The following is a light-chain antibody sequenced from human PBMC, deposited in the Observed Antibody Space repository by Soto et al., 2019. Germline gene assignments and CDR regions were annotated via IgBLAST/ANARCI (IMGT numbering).Light chain of an antibody. J-gene: IGLJ2*01. Sequence: QSVLTQPPSASGSPGQSVTISCTGTSSDVGGYNYVSWYQHHPGKAPKLMIYEVTKRPSGVPDRFSGSKSGNTASLTVSGLQAEDEADYYCSSYAGSKNFVLFGGGTKLTVL. CDR2: EVT. CDR3: SSYAGSKNFVL. V-gene: IGLV2-8*01. CDR1: SSDVGGYNY.